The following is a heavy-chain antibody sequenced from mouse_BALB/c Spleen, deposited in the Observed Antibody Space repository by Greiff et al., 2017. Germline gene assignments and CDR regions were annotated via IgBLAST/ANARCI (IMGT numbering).Heavy chain of an antibody. Sequence: EVKLMESGGGLVQPGGSLKLSCAASGFTFSSYGMSWVRQTPDKRLELVATINSNGGSTYYPDSVKGRFTISRDNAKNTLYLQMSSLKSEDTAMYYCARDRYYYAMDYWGQGTTLTVSS. CDR2: INSNGGST. CDR1: GFTFSSYG. J-gene: IGHJ2*01. CDR3: ARDRYYYAMDY. D-gene: IGHD1-1*02. V-gene: IGHV5-6-3*01.